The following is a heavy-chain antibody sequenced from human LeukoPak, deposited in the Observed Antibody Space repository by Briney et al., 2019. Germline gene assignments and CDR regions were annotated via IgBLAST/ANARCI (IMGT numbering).Heavy chain of an antibody. CDR2: IKSKADGGTT. CDR1: GFTFTNAW. J-gene: IGHJ3*02. D-gene: IGHD6-25*01. V-gene: IGHV3-15*01. CDR3: TTDLWQRLIQRSRAAFDI. Sequence: KPGGSLRLSCAASGFTFTNAWMSWVRQAPGKGLEWVGRIKSKADGGTTDYAPPVKGRFTISRDDSENTLFLQMNSLKTEDTAVYYCTTDLWQRLIQRSRAAFDIWGQGTMVTVSS.